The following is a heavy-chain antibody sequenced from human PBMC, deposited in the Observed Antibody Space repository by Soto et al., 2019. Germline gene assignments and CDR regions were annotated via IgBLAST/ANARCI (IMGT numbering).Heavy chain of an antibody. V-gene: IGHV3-48*01. Sequence: EVQLVESGGNLVQPGGSLRLSCAASGFTFSSYSMNWVRQAPGKGLEWVSYISSSGSTIYHADSVKGRFTISRDNAKKSLYLQMNSLRAEDTAVYYCARDRVSGAYYHDAFDMWGQGTMVNVSS. J-gene: IGHJ3*02. CDR2: ISSSGSTI. D-gene: IGHD3-10*01. CDR1: GFTFSSYS. CDR3: ARDRVSGAYYHDAFDM.